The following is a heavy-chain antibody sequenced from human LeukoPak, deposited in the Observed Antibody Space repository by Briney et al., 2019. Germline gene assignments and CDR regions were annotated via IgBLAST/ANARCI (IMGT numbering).Heavy chain of an antibody. J-gene: IGHJ4*02. Sequence: GGSLRLSCAASGFTFSPYSMTWVRQAPGKGLEWVSYISGSSSAIYYADSVKGRFTISRDNAKNSLYLQMNSLRAEDTAVYYCARDIDDSGYYASGYWGQGTLVTVSS. CDR1: GFTFSPYS. CDR2: ISGSSSAI. CDR3: ARDIDDSGYYASGY. V-gene: IGHV3-48*01. D-gene: IGHD3-22*01.